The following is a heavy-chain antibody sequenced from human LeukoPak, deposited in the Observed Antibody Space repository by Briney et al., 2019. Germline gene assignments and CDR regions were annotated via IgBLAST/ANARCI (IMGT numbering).Heavy chain of an antibody. J-gene: IGHJ4*02. CDR2: IYYSGGT. D-gene: IGHD5-18*01. CDR3: ARGTAMVKTHPFDY. CDR1: GGSISSYY. V-gene: IGHV4-59*01. Sequence: SGTLSLTCTVSGGSISSYYWSWIRQPPGKGLEWIGYIYYSGGTNYNPSLKSRVTISVDTSKNQFSLKLSSVTAADTAVYYCARGTAMVKTHPFDYWGQGTLVTVSS.